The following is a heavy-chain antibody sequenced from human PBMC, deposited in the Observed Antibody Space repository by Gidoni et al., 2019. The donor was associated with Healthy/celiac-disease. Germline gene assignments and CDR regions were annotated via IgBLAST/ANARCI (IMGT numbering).Heavy chain of an antibody. CDR1: GFTFSSNS. Sequence: EVQLVESGGGLIQPGGSLRLSCAASGFTFSSNSMSWVRQAPGKGLEWVSVIYSGGSTYYADSVKGRFTISRDNSKNTLYLQMNSQRAEDTAVYYCARTMGNYYYYGMDVWGQGTTVTVSS. J-gene: IGHJ6*02. CDR2: IYSGGST. CDR3: ARTMGNYYYYGMDV. D-gene: IGHD1-26*01. V-gene: IGHV3-53*01.